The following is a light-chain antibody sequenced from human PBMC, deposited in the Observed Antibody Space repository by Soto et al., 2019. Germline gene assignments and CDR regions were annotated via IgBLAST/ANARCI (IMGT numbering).Light chain of an antibody. Sequence: DIQMTQSPSTLSGSVGDRVTITCRASQTISSWLAWYQQKPGKAPKLLIYKASTLKSGVPSRFSGSGSGTEFTLTISSLQPDDFATYYCQHYHSYSEACGQGTKVDI. CDR1: QTISSW. CDR3: QHYHSYSEA. V-gene: IGKV1-5*03. J-gene: IGKJ1*01. CDR2: KAS.